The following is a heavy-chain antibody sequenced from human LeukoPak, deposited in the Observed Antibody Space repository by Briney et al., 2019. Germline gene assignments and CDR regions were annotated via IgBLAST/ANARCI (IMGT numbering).Heavy chain of an antibody. V-gene: IGHV1-2*02. CDR2: INPNSGGT. CDR1: GYTFTGYY. J-gene: IGHJ6*02. D-gene: IGHD2-2*02. CDR3: ARVEGNCSSTSCYNYYYGMDV. Sequence: ASVKVSCKASGYTFTGYYMHWVRQAPGQGLEWMGWINPNSGGTNYAQKFQGRATMTRDTSISTAYMELSRLRSDDTAVYYCARVEGNCSSTSCYNYYYGMDVWGQGTTVTVSS.